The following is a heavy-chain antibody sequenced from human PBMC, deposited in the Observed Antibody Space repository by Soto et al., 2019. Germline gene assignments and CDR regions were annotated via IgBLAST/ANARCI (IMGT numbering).Heavy chain of an antibody. Sequence: GGSLRLSCAASGFTFSSYGMHWVRQAPGKGLEWVAVIWYDGSNKYYADSVKGRFTISRDNSKNTLYLQMNSLRSEDTAVYYCATGVVPAAMPTSDWYFDLWGRGTLVTVSS. V-gene: IGHV3-30*02. D-gene: IGHD2-2*01. CDR1: GFTFSSYG. J-gene: IGHJ2*01. CDR2: IWYDGSNK. CDR3: ATGVVPAAMPTSDWYFDL.